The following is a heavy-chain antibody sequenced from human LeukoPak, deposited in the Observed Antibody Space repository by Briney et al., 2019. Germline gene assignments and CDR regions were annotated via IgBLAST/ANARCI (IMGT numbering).Heavy chain of an antibody. CDR1: GFTFSNYG. J-gene: IGHJ4*02. D-gene: IGHD3-16*01. CDR2: ISESGDRT. V-gene: IGHV3-23*01. Sequence: GGSLRLSCVASGFTFSNYGMSWVRQAPGKGLEGVSVISESGDRTYYADVVKGRFTVSRDIAQNTVSLQMSSLRIDDAGVYFCARAVRPMGMITNFDFWGQGTLVTVSS. CDR3: ARAVRPMGMITNFDF.